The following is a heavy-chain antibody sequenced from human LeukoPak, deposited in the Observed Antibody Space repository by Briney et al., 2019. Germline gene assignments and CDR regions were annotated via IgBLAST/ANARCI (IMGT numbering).Heavy chain of an antibody. J-gene: IGHJ6*03. V-gene: IGHV3-30*02. CDR3: AKDFGVTSYRLPDYYYYYYMDV. Sequence: PRGSLRLSCAASGFPFSSYGMYWVRQAPGKGLEWVAFMRYDGSNKYYADSVKGRFTISRDNSKNTLCLQMNSLRAEDTAMYYCAKDFGVTSYRLPDYYYYYYMDVWGKGTTVTVSS. CDR1: GFPFSSYG. CDR2: MRYDGSNK. D-gene: IGHD2-2*01.